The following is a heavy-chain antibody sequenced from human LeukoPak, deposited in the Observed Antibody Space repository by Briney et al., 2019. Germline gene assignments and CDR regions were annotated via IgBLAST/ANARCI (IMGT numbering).Heavy chain of an antibody. CDR3: ARGRRIVGATVGFNY. CDR2: MNPNSGNT. Sequence: ASVKVSCKASGYTFTGYYMHWVRQAPGQGLEWMGWMNPNSGNTGYAQKFQGRVTMTRNTSISTAYMELSSLRSEDTAVYYCARGRRIVGATVGFNYWGQGTLVTVSS. V-gene: IGHV1-8*02. J-gene: IGHJ4*02. CDR1: GYTFTGYY. D-gene: IGHD1-26*01.